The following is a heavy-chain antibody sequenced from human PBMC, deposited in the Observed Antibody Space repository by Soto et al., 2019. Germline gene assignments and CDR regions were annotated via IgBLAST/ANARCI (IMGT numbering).Heavy chain of an antibody. J-gene: IGHJ3*02. V-gene: IGHV1-69*12. D-gene: IGHD3-3*01. Sequence: QVQLVQSGSEAKKPGSSVKVSCKVSGGAFSTYTINWVRQAPGQGPEWMGGIIPIFGTADYTQRFQGRVSITADESTSTAYMELSDLRSEDSAVYYCAKGLRIFGVDYGFDIWGQGTLVTVSS. CDR3: AKGLRIFGVDYGFDI. CDR2: IIPIFGTA. CDR1: GGAFSTYT.